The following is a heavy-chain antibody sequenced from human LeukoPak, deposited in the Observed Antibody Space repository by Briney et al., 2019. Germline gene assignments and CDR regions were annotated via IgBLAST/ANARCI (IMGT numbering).Heavy chain of an antibody. CDR2: INSDGRST. V-gene: IGHV3-74*01. CDR1: GITFSSYW. Sequence: PGGSLRLSCAGSGITFSSYWMHWVRQAPGKGLVWVSRINSDGRSTNYADSVKGRFTISRDNAKNTLYLQMNSLRAEDTAVYYCARGRYYAMDVWGQGTTVTVSS. J-gene: IGHJ6*02. CDR3: ARGRYYAMDV.